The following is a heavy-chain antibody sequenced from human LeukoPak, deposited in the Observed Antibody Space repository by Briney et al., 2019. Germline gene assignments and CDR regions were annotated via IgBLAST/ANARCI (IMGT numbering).Heavy chain of an antibody. D-gene: IGHD5-24*01. V-gene: IGHV3-7*04. CDR3: TRVGYIDEGIDY. J-gene: IGHJ4*02. CDR2: IKQDGSKK. Sequence: GGSLRLSCAVSGLTFSSSWMDWVRQAPGKGLEWVANIKQDGSKKSYVDSVKGRFTISRDNAKNSLYLQMNSLRAEDTAIYYCTRVGYIDEGIDYWGQGTLVTVSS. CDR1: GLTFSSSW.